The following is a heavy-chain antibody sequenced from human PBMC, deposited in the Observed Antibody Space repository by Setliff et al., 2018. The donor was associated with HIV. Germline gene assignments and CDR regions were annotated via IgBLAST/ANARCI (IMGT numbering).Heavy chain of an antibody. CDR2: ISDYNSNT. J-gene: IGHJ5*02. V-gene: IGHV1-18*01. CDR3: ARRADWFDL. CDR1: GGTFSTYA. Sequence: GASVKVSCKASGGTFSTYAISWVRQAPGQGLEWMGWISDYNSNTEYAQKLQGRVTMTKDTSTSTAYMELRSLRPDDTAVYFCARRADWFDLWGQGTLVTVSS.